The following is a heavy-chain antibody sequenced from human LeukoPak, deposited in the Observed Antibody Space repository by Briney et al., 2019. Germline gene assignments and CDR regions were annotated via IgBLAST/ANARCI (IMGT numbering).Heavy chain of an antibody. CDR3: ARDDDRAFDI. CDR2: IYYSGST. Sequence: SETLSLTCTVSGGSISSSSYYWGWIRQPPGKGLEWIGSIYYSGSTYYNPSLKSRVTISVDTSKNQFSLKLSSVTAADTAVYYCARDDDRAFDIWGQGTMVTVSS. J-gene: IGHJ3*02. V-gene: IGHV4-39*07. CDR1: GGSISSSSYY. D-gene: IGHD3-9*01.